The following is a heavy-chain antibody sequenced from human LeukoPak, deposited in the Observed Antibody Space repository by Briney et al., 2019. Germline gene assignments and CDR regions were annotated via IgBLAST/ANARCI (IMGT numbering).Heavy chain of an antibody. Sequence: ASVKVSCKASGYTFTSYGISWVRQAPGQGLEWMGIINPSGGSTSYAQKFQGRVTMTRDMSTSTVYMELSSLRSEDTAVYYCARESMVRGFDYWGQGTLVTVSS. D-gene: IGHD3-10*01. J-gene: IGHJ4*02. CDR2: INPSGGST. CDR3: ARESMVRGFDY. V-gene: IGHV1-46*01. CDR1: GYTFTSYG.